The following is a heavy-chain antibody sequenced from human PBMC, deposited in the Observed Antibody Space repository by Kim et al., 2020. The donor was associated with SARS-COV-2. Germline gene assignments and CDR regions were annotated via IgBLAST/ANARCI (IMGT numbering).Heavy chain of an antibody. CDR1: GFTFSTYS. D-gene: IGHD6-13*01. V-gene: IGHV3-21*01. Sequence: GGSLRLSCAASGFTFSTYSMTWVRQAPGKGLEWVSSISNSASYISYADSVKGRFTISRDNAKNSLYLQMNSLRAEDTAVYYCARDCYSSSWCSDYWGQGTLVTVSS. CDR3: ARDCYSSSWCSDY. J-gene: IGHJ4*02. CDR2: ISNSASYI.